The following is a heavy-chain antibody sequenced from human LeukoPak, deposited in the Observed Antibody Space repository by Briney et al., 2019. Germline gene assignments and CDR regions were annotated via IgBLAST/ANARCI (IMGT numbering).Heavy chain of an antibody. CDR2: INPNSGGT. J-gene: IGHJ4*02. V-gene: IGHV1-2*02. D-gene: IGHD1-26*01. CDR1: GYTFTGYY. CDR3: ARGDGSYSHLDY. Sequence: ASVTVSCKASGYTFTGYYMHWVRQAPGQGLEWMGWINPNSGGTNYAQKFQGRVTMTRDTSISTVYMELSRLRSDDTAVYYCARGDGSYSHLDYWGQGTLVTVSS.